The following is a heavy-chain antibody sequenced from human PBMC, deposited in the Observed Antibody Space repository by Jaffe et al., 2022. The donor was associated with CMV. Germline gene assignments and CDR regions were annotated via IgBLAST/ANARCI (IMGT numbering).Heavy chain of an antibody. D-gene: IGHD1-26*01. CDR3: ASRPLGGSPFDY. Sequence: QLQLQESGPGLVKPSETLSLTCTVSGGSISSSSYYWGWIRQPPGKGLEWIGSIYYSGSTYYNPSLKSRVTISVDTSKNQFSLKLSSVTAADTAVYYCASRPLGGSPFDYWGQGTLVTVSS. V-gene: IGHV4-39*01. CDR1: GGSISSSSYY. CDR2: IYYSGST. J-gene: IGHJ4*02.